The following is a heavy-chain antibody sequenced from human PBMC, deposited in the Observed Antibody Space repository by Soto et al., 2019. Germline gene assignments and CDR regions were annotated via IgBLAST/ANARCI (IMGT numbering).Heavy chain of an antibody. D-gene: IGHD3-10*01. CDR3: ARGESIGYYGSGSYRDAFDI. J-gene: IGHJ3*02. Sequence: ASVKVSCKASGYTFTSYYMHWVRQAPGQGLEWMGIINPSGGSTSYAQKFQGRVTMTRDTSTSTVYMELSSLRSEDTAVYYCARGESIGYYGSGSYRDAFDIWGQGTMVTVSS. V-gene: IGHV1-46*01. CDR1: GYTFTSYY. CDR2: INPSGGST.